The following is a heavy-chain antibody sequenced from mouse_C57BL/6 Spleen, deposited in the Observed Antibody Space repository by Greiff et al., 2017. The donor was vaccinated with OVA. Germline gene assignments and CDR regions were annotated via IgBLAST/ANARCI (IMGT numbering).Heavy chain of an antibody. Sequence: EVQVVESGGGLVKPGGSLKLSCAASGFTFSSYAMSWVRQTPEKRLEWVATISDGGSYTYYPDNVKGRFTISRDNAKNNLYLQMSHLKSEDTAMYYCARAELGSLDYGGQGTTLTVSS. CDR3: ARAELGSLDY. J-gene: IGHJ2*01. CDR2: ISDGGSYT. V-gene: IGHV5-4*01. D-gene: IGHD4-1*01. CDR1: GFTFSSYA.